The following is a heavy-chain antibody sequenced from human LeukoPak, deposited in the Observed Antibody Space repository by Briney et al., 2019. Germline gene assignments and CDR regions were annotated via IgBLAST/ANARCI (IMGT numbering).Heavy chain of an antibody. CDR1: GFTVSSNY. Sequence: WGSLRLSCAASGFTVSSNYMSWVRQAPGKGLEWVSVIYSGGSTFYADSVKGRFTISRDNSKNTLYLQMNSLRAEDTAVYYCARSSPPRQIGCFDLWGRGTLVTVSS. J-gene: IGHJ2*01. V-gene: IGHV3-66*01. CDR2: IYSGGST. CDR3: ARSSPPRQIGCFDL.